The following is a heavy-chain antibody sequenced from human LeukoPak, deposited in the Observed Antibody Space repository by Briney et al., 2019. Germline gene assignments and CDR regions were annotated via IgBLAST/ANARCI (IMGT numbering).Heavy chain of an antibody. D-gene: IGHD2-21*01. J-gene: IGHJ4*02. Sequence: GGSLRLSCAASGFTFSSYAMSWVRQAPGKGLEWVSAISGSGGSTYYADSVKGRFTISRDNSKNTLYLQMNSLRAEDTAVYYCAKDTEKSARPILPFDYWGQGTLVTVSS. CDR1: GFTFSSYA. CDR2: ISGSGGST. CDR3: AKDTEKSARPILPFDY. V-gene: IGHV3-23*01.